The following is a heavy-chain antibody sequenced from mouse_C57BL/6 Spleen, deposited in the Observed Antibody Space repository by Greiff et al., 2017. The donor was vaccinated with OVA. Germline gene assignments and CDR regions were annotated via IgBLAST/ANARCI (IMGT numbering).Heavy chain of an antibody. D-gene: IGHD4-1*01. CDR3: ERNLLGYFDY. V-gene: IGHV1-69*01. J-gene: IGHJ2*01. Sequence: QVQLQQPGAELVMPGASVKLSCKASGYTFTSYWMHWVKQRPGQGLEWIGEIDPSDSYTNYNQKFKGKSTLTVDKSSSTAYMQLSSLTSEDSAVKYCERNLLGYFDYWGQGTTLTVSS. CDR2: IDPSDSYT. CDR1: GYTFTSYW.